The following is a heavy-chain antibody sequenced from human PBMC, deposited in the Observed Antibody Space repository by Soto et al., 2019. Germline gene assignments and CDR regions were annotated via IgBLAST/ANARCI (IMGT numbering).Heavy chain of an antibody. CDR3: AKKSRSGWYDDS. CDR2: ISGSDGRT. D-gene: IGHD6-19*01. CDR1: GFTFSSYA. V-gene: IGHV3-23*01. J-gene: IGHJ4*02. Sequence: EAQLLESGGGLVQPGGSLRLSCAASGFTFSSYAMNWVRQAPGKGLEWVSSISGSDGRTFYADSVKGRFTISRDNSKDTLYLQMNSLRAEDTAEYYCAKKSRSGWYDDSWGQGTLVTVSS.